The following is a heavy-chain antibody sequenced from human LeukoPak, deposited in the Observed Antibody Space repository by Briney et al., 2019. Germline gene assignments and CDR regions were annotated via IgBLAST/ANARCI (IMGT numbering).Heavy chain of an antibody. D-gene: IGHD3-10*01. CDR3: ARDRNYYGSGSSGMDV. CDR2: IYYSGST. CDR1: GGSISSGDYY. V-gene: IGHV4-30-4*01. Sequence: SQTLSLTCTVSGGSISSGDYYWSWNRQPPGKGLEWIGYIYYSGSTYYNPSLKSRVTISVDTSKNQFSLKLSSVTAADTAVYYRARDRNYYGSGSSGMDVWGKGTTVTVSS. J-gene: IGHJ6*04.